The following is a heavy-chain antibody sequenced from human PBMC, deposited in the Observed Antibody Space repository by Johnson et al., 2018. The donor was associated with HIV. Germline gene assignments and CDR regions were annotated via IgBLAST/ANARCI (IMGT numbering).Heavy chain of an antibody. CDR1: GFTFSSYG. D-gene: IGHD1-7*01. V-gene: IGHV3-30*03. Sequence: QVQLVESGGGVVQPGRSLRLSCVASGFTFSSYGIHWVRQAPGKGLEWVAIISYDGSNKYYADSVKGRFTISRDNSKNSLYLQMNSLRAEDTAVYYCARGTRLGAPSNLDAFDIWGQGTKVTVSS. J-gene: IGHJ3*02. CDR3: ARGTRLGAPSNLDAFDI. CDR2: ISYDGSNK.